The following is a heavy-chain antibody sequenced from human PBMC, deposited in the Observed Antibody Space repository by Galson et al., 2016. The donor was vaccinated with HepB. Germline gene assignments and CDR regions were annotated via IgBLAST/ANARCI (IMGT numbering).Heavy chain of an antibody. D-gene: IGHD3-9*01. CDR3: VKEDILAGFSVGSFHV. V-gene: IGHV3-64D*06. J-gene: IGHJ3*01. CDR1: GFNFNYYA. Sequence: SLRLSCAASGFNFNYYAMHWVRQASGMGLEYISGITNNGVGTNYADSVRGRFTISRDNSKKTLNLQMSSLRPEDTALYYCVKEDILAGFSVGSFHVWGPGTLVSVSS. CDR2: ITNNGVGT.